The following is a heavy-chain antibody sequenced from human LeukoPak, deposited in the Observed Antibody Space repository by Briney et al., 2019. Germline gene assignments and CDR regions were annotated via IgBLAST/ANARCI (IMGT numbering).Heavy chain of an antibody. CDR3: ARPMVDY. J-gene: IGHJ4*02. CDR2: IYYSGST. V-gene: IGHV4-39*07. CDR1: GGSISSSSYY. Sequence: PSETLSLTCTVSGGSISSSSYYWGWIRQPPGKGLEWIGSIYYSGSTHYNPSLKSRVTISVDTSKNQFSLKLSSVTAADTAVYYCARPMVDYWGQGTLVTVSS.